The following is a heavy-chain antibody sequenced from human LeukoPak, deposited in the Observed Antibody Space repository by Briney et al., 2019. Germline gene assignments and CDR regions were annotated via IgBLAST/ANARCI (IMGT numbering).Heavy chain of an antibody. D-gene: IGHD2-8*01. CDR1: GGSISSYY. V-gene: IGHV4-59*12. CDR3: ARASSPRMGGMDV. J-gene: IGHJ6*02. Sequence: SETLSLTCTVSGGSISSYYWSWIRQPPGKGLEWIGYIYYSGSTNYNPSLKSRVPISVDTSKNQFSLKLSSVTAADTAVYYCARASSPRMGGMDVWGQGTTVTVSS. CDR2: IYYSGST.